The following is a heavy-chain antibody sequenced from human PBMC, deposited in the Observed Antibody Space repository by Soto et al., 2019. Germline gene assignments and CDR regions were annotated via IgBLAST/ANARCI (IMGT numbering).Heavy chain of an antibody. V-gene: IGHV3-33*01. Sequence: QVQLVESGGGVVQPGMSLRLSCAMSGLTNFSSYGMHWVRQAPGKGLEWVAVVWYDESKKYYADSVKGRFTISRDNSKNTVYLQMNSMRVDDRAAYQCATVWGEFDHWGPGTLVNVSS. J-gene: IGHJ4*02. CDR2: VWYDESKK. D-gene: IGHD3-16*01. CDR1: GLTNFSSYG. CDR3: ATVWGEFDH.